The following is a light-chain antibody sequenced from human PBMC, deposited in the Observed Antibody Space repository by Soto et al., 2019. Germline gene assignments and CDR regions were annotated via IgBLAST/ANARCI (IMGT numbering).Light chain of an antibody. CDR1: RSDVAVYNY. Sequence: QSALTQPASVSGSPGQSITISCTGTRSDVAVYNYVSWYQQHPGKVPKLMIYEVSDRPSGVSNRFSGSKSGNTASLTISGLQAADEADYYCSLYTSENAYVFGTGTKVTVL. CDR2: EVS. CDR3: SLYTSENAYV. J-gene: IGLJ1*01. V-gene: IGLV2-14*01.